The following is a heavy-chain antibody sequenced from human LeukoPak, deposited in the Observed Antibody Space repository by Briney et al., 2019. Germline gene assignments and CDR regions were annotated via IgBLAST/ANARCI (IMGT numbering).Heavy chain of an antibody. V-gene: IGHV1-8*01. CDR3: ATSPYYYDSSGYSFDY. D-gene: IGHD3-22*01. CDR2: MNPNSGNT. Sequence: ASVKVSCKPSGYTFTIYDINWERQAPGQGVEWMGWMNPNSGNTGYAQKFQGRVTMTRNTSISTAYMELSSLRSEDTAVYYCATSPYYYDSSGYSFDYWGQGTLVTVSS. CDR1: GYTFTIYD. J-gene: IGHJ4*02.